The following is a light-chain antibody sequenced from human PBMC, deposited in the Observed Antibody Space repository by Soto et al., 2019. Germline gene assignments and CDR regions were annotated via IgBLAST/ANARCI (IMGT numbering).Light chain of an antibody. Sequence: QSALAQPRPVSGSPGQSVTISCTGTSSDVGGYNYVSWYQQHPGKAPKLMIYDVSKRPSGVPDRFSGSKPGNTASLTISGLQAEDEADYYCCSYAGSYTYVFGTGTKVTVL. CDR2: DVS. CDR3: CSYAGSYTYV. CDR1: SSDVGGYNY. V-gene: IGLV2-11*01. J-gene: IGLJ1*01.